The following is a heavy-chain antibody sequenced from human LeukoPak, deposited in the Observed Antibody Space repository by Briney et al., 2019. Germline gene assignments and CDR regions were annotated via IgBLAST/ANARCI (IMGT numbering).Heavy chain of an antibody. CDR2: INPNSGGT. CDR3: ASRKYYDSSGRPLDY. CDR1: GYTFTGYY. D-gene: IGHD3-22*01. J-gene: IGHJ4*02. Sequence: ASVKASCKASGYTFTGYYMHWVRQAPGQGLEWMGRINPNSGGTNYAQKFQGRVTMTRDTSISTAYMELSRLRSDDTAVYYCASRKYYDSSGRPLDYWGQGTLVTVSS. V-gene: IGHV1-2*06.